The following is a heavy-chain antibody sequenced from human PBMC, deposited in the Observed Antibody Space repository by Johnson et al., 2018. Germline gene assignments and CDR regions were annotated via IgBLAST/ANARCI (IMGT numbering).Heavy chain of an antibody. CDR3: ARDRRYSCDV. CDR2: INGDGRNK. J-gene: IGHJ6*02. D-gene: IGHD5-18*01. CDR1: GFSLTGYW. Sequence: VQLQESGGDLIQPGGSLRLSCVASGFSLTGYWVHWVRQAPGKGLVWVSYINGDGRNKNYADFVKGRFTISRDNGKNTVYLQMNSLRAEDTAVYYCARDRRYSCDVWGQGTTVTVSS. V-gene: IGHV3-74*01.